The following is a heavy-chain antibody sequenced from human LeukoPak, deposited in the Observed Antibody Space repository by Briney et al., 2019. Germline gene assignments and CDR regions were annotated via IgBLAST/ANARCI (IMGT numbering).Heavy chain of an antibody. J-gene: IGHJ4*02. Sequence: GGSLRLSCGASGFTFNTYGMHWVRQAPGKGLEWVAFIRYDGSNQYYEDSVKDRFTISGDNSKSTLYLQMNSLRAEDTAVYYCAKGHCSGGSCYGSYFDYWGQGTLVTVSS. CDR3: AKGHCSGGSCYGSYFDY. CDR2: IRYDGSNQ. D-gene: IGHD2-15*01. V-gene: IGHV3-30*02. CDR1: GFTFNTYG.